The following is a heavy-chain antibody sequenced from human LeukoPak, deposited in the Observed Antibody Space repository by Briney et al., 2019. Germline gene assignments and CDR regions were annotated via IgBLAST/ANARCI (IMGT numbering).Heavy chain of an antibody. CDR3: AKARLYCSSGTCSDHPATLTGMGV. CDR1: GFTFSSFA. V-gene: IGHV3-23*01. CDR2: ITNSGVTT. D-gene: IGHD2-2*01. J-gene: IGHJ6*02. Sequence: GGSLRLSCAASGFTFSSFAMNWVRQAPGKGLEWVSLITNSGVTTHYADSVKGRFTISRDNSRSTLYLQLNSLRADDTALYYCAKARLYCSSGTCSDHPATLTGMGVWGQGTTVTVSS.